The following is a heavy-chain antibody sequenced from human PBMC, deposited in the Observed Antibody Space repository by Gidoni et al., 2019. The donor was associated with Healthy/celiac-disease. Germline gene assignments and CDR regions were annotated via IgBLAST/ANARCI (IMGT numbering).Heavy chain of an antibody. V-gene: IGHV1-8*01. Sequence: QVQLVQSGDEVKKPGASVKVSCKASGYTFNSYDINWVRQATGQGLEWMGWRNPNSGNPGYAQKFQGRVTMTRNTSISTAYMELSSLRSEDTAVYYCARCVGGSGSFNWFDPWGQGTLVTVSS. CDR3: ARCVGGSGSFNWFDP. CDR1: GYTFNSYD. J-gene: IGHJ5*02. D-gene: IGHD3-10*01. CDR2: RNPNSGNP.